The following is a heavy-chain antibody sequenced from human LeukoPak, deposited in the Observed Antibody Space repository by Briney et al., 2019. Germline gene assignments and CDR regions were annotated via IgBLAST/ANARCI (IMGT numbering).Heavy chain of an antibody. D-gene: IGHD3-10*01. CDR2: ISGDGTAR. J-gene: IGHJ5*02. V-gene: IGHV3-74*01. Sequence: GGSLRLSCAASGFTSSSYWMHWVRQVPGEGLVWVSRISGDGTARNYADSVKGRFTISRDDAKNTVDLQMNSLRGEDTAVYYCVRGRGSYGWFDPWGQGTLVTVSS. CDR1: GFTSSSYW. CDR3: VRGRGSYGWFDP.